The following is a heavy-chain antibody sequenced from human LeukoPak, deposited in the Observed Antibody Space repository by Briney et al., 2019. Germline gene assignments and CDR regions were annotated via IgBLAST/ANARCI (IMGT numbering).Heavy chain of an antibody. Sequence: SETLSLTCTVSGGSISSSSYYWVWIRQPPGKGLEWIGSIYYSGSTNYNPSLKSRVTISVDTSKNQFSLKLSSVTAADTAVYYCARGYYDPFFFQHWGQGTLVTVSS. V-gene: IGHV4-39*07. CDR1: GGSISSSSYY. CDR3: ARGYYDPFFFQH. CDR2: IYYSGST. D-gene: IGHD3-22*01. J-gene: IGHJ1*01.